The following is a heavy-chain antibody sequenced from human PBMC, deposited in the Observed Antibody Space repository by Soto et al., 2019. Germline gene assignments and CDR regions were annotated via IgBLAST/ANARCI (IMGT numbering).Heavy chain of an antibody. J-gene: IGHJ6*02. CDR1: GFTFSRYT. Sequence: PGGSLRLSCSASGFTFSRYTMNWVRQAPGKGLEWVSSISSNGNYLYYADSVKGRFTISRDNAQNSLYLQLTTLKAADTAVYFCVREHEELVIQPFYGLDVWGLGTTATVSS. V-gene: IGHV3-21*01. CDR3: VREHEELVIQPFYGLDV. CDR2: ISSNGNYL. D-gene: IGHD1-26*01.